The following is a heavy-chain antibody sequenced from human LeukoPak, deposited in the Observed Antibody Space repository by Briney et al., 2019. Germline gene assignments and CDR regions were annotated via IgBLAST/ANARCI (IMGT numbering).Heavy chain of an antibody. Sequence: GGSLRLSCAASGFTFSNYWMTWVRQVPGKGLEWVATIKQDGGERYYVDSVEGRFTISRDNGKTSVYLQMNSLRADDTAVYYCARSRAAVVMGELIPSFYYGMDVWGQGTTVTVSS. CDR3: ARSRAAVVMGELIPSFYYGMDV. J-gene: IGHJ6*02. D-gene: IGHD3-16*01. V-gene: IGHV3-7*03. CDR1: GFTFSNYW. CDR2: IKQDGGER.